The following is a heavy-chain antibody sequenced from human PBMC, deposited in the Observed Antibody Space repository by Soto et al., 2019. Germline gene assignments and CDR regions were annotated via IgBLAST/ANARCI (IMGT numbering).Heavy chain of an antibody. Sequence: ASVKVSCKASGGTFSSYTISWVRQAPGQGLEWMGRIIPILGIANYAQKFQGRVTITADKSTSTAYMELSSLRSEDTAVYYCAREDELAYCGGDCYYYFDYWGQGTLVTVSS. J-gene: IGHJ4*02. CDR2: IIPILGIA. CDR1: GGTFSSYT. D-gene: IGHD2-21*02. CDR3: AREDELAYCGGDCYYYFDY. V-gene: IGHV1-69*04.